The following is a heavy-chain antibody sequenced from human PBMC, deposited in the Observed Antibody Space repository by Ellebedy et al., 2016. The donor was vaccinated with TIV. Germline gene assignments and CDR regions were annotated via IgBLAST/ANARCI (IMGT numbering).Heavy chain of an antibody. V-gene: IGHV4-39*07. CDR3: AREGIAVAGYGALEI. CDR1: GGSISTSDYY. D-gene: IGHD6-19*01. J-gene: IGHJ3*02. Sequence: MPSETLSLTCTVSGGSISTSDYYWNWLRQPPGKGVERIGSIHYSWSAYYNPSLKSRVTVSVDTSKNQFSLNLSSVTAADTAVYYCAREGIAVAGYGALEIWGQGTMVTVSS. CDR2: IHYSWSA.